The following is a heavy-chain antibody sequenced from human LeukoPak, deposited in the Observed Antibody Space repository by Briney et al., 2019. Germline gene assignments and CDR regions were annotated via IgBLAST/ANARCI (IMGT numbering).Heavy chain of an antibody. Sequence: SETLSLTCTVSGGSIISYYWSWIRQSPGKGLEWIGYIYYSGSTSYNPSLKSRVTMSVDTSKNQFSLMLTSVTAADTAVYYCVREFYGSGSYSAIDIWGQGTMVTVSS. CDR2: IYYSGST. V-gene: IGHV4-59*01. CDR1: GGSIISYY. D-gene: IGHD3-10*01. J-gene: IGHJ3*02. CDR3: VREFYGSGSYSAIDI.